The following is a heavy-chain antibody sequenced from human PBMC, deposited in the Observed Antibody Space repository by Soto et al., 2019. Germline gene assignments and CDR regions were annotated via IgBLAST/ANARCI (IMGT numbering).Heavy chain of an antibody. Sequence: QVQLVQSGAEVKKPGASVKVSCKVSGYTLTELSMHWVRQAPGKGLEWMGGFDPEDGETIYAQKFQGRVTMTEDTYTDTAYMELSSLRSEDTAVYYCATDPISARQQHPYYDYGMDVWGQGTTVTGSS. D-gene: IGHD3-10*01. J-gene: IGHJ6*02. CDR2: FDPEDGET. V-gene: IGHV1-24*01. CDR3: ATDPISARQQHPYYDYGMDV. CDR1: GYTLTELS.